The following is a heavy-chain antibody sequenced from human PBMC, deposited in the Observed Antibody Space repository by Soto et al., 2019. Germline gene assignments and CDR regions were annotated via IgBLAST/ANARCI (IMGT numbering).Heavy chain of an antibody. D-gene: IGHD2-2*02. CDR3: ARLGIVVVPAAIPNLDY. J-gene: IGHJ4*02. CDR1: GGTFSSYA. V-gene: IGHV1-69*05. CDR2: IIPIFGTA. Sequence: SVKVSCKASGGTFSSYAISWVRQAPGQGLEWMGGIIPIFGTANYAQKLQGRVTMTTDTSTSTAYMELRSLRSDDTAVYYCARLGIVVVPAAIPNLDYWGQGTLVTVSS.